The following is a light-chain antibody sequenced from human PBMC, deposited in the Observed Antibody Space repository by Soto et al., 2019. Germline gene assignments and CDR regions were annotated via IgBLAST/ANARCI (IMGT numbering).Light chain of an antibody. V-gene: IGKV1-5*03. J-gene: IGKJ1*01. CDR2: KAS. CDR3: QQYNSYSFSWT. CDR1: QSISSW. Sequence: DIQMTQSPSTLSASVGDRVTITCRASQSISSWLAWYQQKPGKAPKLLIYKASSLESGVPSRFSGRGSGTEFTLTISSLQPDDFATYYCQQYNSYSFSWTFGQGTKVDIK.